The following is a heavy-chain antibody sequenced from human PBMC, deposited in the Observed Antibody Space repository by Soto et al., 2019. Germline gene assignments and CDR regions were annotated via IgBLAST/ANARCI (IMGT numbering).Heavy chain of an antibody. Sequence: EVQLLESGGGLVQPGGSLRLSCAASGFTFSSYAMSWVRQAPGMGLEWVSAISGSGGSTYYADSVKGRFTISRDNSKNTLYLQMNSLRAEDTAVYYCANMAHMYYDFWSGYFDYWGQGTLVTVSS. J-gene: IGHJ4*02. CDR3: ANMAHMYYDFWSGYFDY. CDR1: GFTFSSYA. V-gene: IGHV3-23*01. CDR2: ISGSGGST. D-gene: IGHD3-3*01.